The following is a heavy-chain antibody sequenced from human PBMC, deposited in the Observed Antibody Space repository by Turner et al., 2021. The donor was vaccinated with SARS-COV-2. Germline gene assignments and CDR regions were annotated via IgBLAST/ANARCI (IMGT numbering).Heavy chain of an antibody. Sequence: QLQLQESGPGLVKPSETLSLTCTVSGGPISSSSYYWGWIRQPPGKGLEWIGRIYTSGSTNYNPSLKSRVTMSVDTSKNRFSLKLSSVTAADTAVYYCAREWWGSTTVTTAAYYLGMDVWGQGTTVTVSS. D-gene: IGHD4-17*01. J-gene: IGHJ6*02. CDR3: AREWWGSTTVTTAAYYLGMDV. CDR2: IYTSGST. V-gene: IGHV4-39*07. CDR1: GGPISSSSYY.